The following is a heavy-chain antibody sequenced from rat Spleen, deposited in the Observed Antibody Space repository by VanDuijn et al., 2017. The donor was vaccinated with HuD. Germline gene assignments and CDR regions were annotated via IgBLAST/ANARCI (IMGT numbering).Heavy chain of an antibody. CDR1: GFSLTNYS. CDR2: MWRSGST. J-gene: IGHJ2*01. CDR3: AGGGLRRVGGLFDY. D-gene: IGHD1-11*01. Sequence: QVQLMESGPGLVQPSETLSLTCTVSGFSLTNYSVHWVRQPPGKGLDWMGVMWRSGSTEYNSALKSRLSISRDTSKSQVFLKVNSLQTEDTAIYFCAGGGLRRVGGLFDYWGQGVMVTVSS. V-gene: IGHV2-45*01.